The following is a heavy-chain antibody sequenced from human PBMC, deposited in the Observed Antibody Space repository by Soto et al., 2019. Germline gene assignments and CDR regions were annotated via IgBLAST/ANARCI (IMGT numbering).Heavy chain of an antibody. CDR1: GGSISSYY. Sequence: SETLSLTCPVSGGSISSYYWSWIRQHPGKGLEWIGYIYYNGNTYYNPSLQSRLTISRDTPKNQFSLKLSSVTAADTAVYYCARRIPTAGLFDYLGHGTLVTVPS. CDR3: ARRIPTAGLFDY. V-gene: IGHV4-59*06. D-gene: IGHD6-13*01. J-gene: IGHJ4*01. CDR2: IYYNGNT.